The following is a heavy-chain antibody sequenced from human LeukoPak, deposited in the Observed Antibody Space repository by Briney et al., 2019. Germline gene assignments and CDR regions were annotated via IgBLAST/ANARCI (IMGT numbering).Heavy chain of an antibody. D-gene: IGHD1-26*01. V-gene: IGHV3-7*01. J-gene: IGHJ4*02. CDR3: ASSPSGENDY. CDR2: IKQDGSEK. Sequence: GGSLRLSCAASGFTFSSYWMSWVHQAPGKGLEWVANIKQDGSEKYYVDSVKGRFTISRANAKNSLYLQMNSLRAEDTAVYYCASSPSGENDYWGQGTLVTVSS. CDR1: GFTFSSYW.